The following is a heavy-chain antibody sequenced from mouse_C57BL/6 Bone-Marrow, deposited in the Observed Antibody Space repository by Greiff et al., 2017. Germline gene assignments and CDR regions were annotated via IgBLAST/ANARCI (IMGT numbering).Heavy chain of an antibody. CDR3: ARGYDYDYAMDY. V-gene: IGHV1-39*01. CDR1: GYSFTDYN. CDR2: INPNYGTT. Sequence: VQLKQSGPELVKPGASVKISCKASGYSFTDYNMNWVKQSNGKSLEWIGVINPNYGTTSYNQKFKGKATLTVDQSSRTAYMQLNSLISEDSAVYYCARGYDYDYAMDYWGQGTSVTVSS. J-gene: IGHJ4*01. D-gene: IGHD2-4*01.